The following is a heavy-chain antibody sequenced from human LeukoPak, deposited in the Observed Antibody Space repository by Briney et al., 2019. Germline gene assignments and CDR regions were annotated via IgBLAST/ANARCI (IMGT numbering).Heavy chain of an antibody. J-gene: IGHJ4*02. CDR1: GFTFSSYS. V-gene: IGHV3-21*01. CDR3: ARRDDLSSSYDY. Sequence: GGSRRLSCAASGFTFSSYSMNWVRQAPGKGLEWVSSISSSSSYIYYADSVKGRFTISRDNAKNSLYLQMNSLRAEDTAVYYCARRDDLSSSYDYWGQGTLVTVSS. CDR2: ISSSSSYI. D-gene: IGHD6-13*01.